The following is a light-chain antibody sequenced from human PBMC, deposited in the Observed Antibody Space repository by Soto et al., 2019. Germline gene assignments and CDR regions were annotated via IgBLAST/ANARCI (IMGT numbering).Light chain of an antibody. CDR3: SSYTSNSNPYV. V-gene: IGLV2-14*01. Sequence: QSALTQPASVFGSPGQSITISCTGTSSDVGGYNYVSWYQLHPGKAPKLMISEVTNRPSGVSSRFSGSKSGNTASLTISGLQADDEADYYCSSYTSNSNPYVFGTGTKLTVL. CDR1: SSDVGGYNY. J-gene: IGLJ1*01. CDR2: EVT.